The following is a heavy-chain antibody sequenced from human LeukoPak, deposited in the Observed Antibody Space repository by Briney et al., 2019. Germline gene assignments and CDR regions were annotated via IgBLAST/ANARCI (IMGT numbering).Heavy chain of an antibody. Sequence: GGSLRLSCAASGFTFSNYWMSWVRQAPGKGLERVANLKQDGSEKYYVDSVKGRFTISRDNAKNSLYLQMNSLRAEDTAVYYCARDWATTSVDYWGQGTLVTVSS. D-gene: IGHD5-24*01. V-gene: IGHV3-7*01. CDR2: LKQDGSEK. CDR1: GFTFSNYW. J-gene: IGHJ4*02. CDR3: ARDWATTSVDY.